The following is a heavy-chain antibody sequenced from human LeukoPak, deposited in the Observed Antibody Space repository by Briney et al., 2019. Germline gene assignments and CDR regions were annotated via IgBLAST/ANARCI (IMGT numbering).Heavy chain of an antibody. J-gene: IGHJ4*02. Sequence: GASVKVSCKASGYTFTGYYMHWVRQAPGQGLEWMGWINPNSGGTNYAQKFQGRVTMTRDTSISTAYMELSRLRSDDTAVYYCARGRYYYDSSGYYYEELEDWGQGTLVTVSS. CDR3: ARGRYYYDSSGYYYEELED. V-gene: IGHV1-2*02. D-gene: IGHD3-22*01. CDR2: INPNSGGT. CDR1: GYTFTGYY.